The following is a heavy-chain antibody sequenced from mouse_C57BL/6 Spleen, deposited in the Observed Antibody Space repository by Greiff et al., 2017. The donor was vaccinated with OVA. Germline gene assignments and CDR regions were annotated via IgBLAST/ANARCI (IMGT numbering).Heavy chain of an antibody. D-gene: IGHD1-1*01. CDR3: ARHEGDYYGSSYWYFDV. CDR1: GYTFTEYT. J-gene: IGHJ1*03. CDR2: FYPGSGSI. Sequence: LQESGAELVKPGASVKLSCKASGYTFTEYTIHWVKQRSGQGLEWIGWFYPGSGSIKYNEKFKDKATLTADKSSSTVYMELSRLTSEDSAVYFCARHEGDYYGSSYWYFDVWGTGTTVTVSS. V-gene: IGHV1-62-2*01.